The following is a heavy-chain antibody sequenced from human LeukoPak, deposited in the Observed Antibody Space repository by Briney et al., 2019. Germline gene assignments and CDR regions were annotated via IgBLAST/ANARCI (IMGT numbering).Heavy chain of an antibody. CDR2: MYSGGST. CDR1: GFTFSSNY. J-gene: IGHJ4*02. CDR3: ASGEYYYDTSGYFEGS. V-gene: IGHV3-53*01. Sequence: PGGSLRLSCAASGFTFSSNYMSWVRQAPGMGLEWVSVMYSGGSTYYSDSVKGRFTISRDNSKNTLYLQMKSLRAEDTAVYYCASGEYYYDTSGYFEGSWGQGTLVTVSS. D-gene: IGHD3-22*01.